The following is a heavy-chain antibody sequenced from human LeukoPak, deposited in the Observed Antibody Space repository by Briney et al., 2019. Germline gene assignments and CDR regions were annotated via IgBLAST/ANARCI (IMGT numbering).Heavy chain of an antibody. CDR2: MNPNSGNT. D-gene: IGHD6-19*01. J-gene: IGHJ4*02. CDR1: GYTFTSYD. Sequence: ASVKVSCKASGYTFTSYDINWVRQATGHGLDWMGLMNPNSGNTGYAQKFQGRVTMTRNTSISTAYMELSSLRSEDTAVYYCARGRRKSSGWYGGDYWGQGTLVTVSS. V-gene: IGHV1-8*01. CDR3: ARGRRKSSGWYGGDY.